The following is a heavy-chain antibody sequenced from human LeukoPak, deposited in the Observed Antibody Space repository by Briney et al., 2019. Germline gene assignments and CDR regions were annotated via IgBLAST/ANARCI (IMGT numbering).Heavy chain of an antibody. Sequence: PGGSLRLSCAASGITVNSTYISWVRQAPGKGLKWVSVAYSDGNTYYAGSVKGRFTISRDNSKNTLFLQMNSLRAEDTAVYYCARLFGSGWPGYFYYAMDVWGQGTTVAVSS. CDR3: ARLFGSGWPGYFYYAMDV. CDR2: AYSDGNT. V-gene: IGHV3-66*04. CDR1: GITVNSTY. D-gene: IGHD6-19*01. J-gene: IGHJ6*02.